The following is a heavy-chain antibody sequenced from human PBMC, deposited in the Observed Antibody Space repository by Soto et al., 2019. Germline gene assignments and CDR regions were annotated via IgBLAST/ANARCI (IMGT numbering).Heavy chain of an antibody. D-gene: IGHD6-13*01. CDR3: ARERAIAATGRLYS. V-gene: IGHV3-30*04. CDR2: TSFDGKNK. J-gene: IGHJ4*02. Sequence: GGSLRLSCAASGFTFSNFAMHWVRQAPGKGLEWVAATSFDGKNKDYADSVKGRFTISRDNSKKTLFLQMNSLRPEDTAAYYCARERAIAATGRLYSWGQGTLVSVSS. CDR1: GFTFSNFA.